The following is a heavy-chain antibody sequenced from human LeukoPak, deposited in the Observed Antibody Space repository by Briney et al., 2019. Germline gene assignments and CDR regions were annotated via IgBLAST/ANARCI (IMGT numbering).Heavy chain of an antibody. CDR3: ASLPRTKH. CDR1: GFTFSKFW. D-gene: IGHD2-8*01. Sequence: GGSLRLSCAASGFTFSKFWMHWVRQAPGTGLVWVSRISPDGSGINYADSVKGRFTISRDNAKNTVSLQMNSLRAEDTAVYYCASLPRTKHWGQGTLVTVSS. J-gene: IGHJ1*01. V-gene: IGHV3-74*01. CDR2: ISPDGSGI.